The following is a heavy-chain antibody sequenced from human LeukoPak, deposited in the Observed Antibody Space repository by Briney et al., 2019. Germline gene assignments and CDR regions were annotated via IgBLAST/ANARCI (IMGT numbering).Heavy chain of an antibody. CDR2: ISSSRSYI. V-gene: IGHV3-21*01. D-gene: IGHD4-11*01. J-gene: IGHJ4*02. Sequence: PGGSLRLSCAASGFTFSSYTLSWVRQAPGKGLEWVSSISSSRSYIYYADSVEGRFTISRDSAKTSLYLQLNSLRVEDTAVYFCAREIPRPDRNLTYFDSWGQEPLVTVSS. CDR1: GFTFSSYT. CDR3: AREIPRPDRNLTYFDS.